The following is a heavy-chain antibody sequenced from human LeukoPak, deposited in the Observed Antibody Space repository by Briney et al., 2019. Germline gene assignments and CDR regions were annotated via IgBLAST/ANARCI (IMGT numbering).Heavy chain of an antibody. CDR1: GGSFSGYY. V-gene: IGHV4-34*01. Sequence: PSETLSLTCAVYGGSFSGYYWSWIRQPPGKGLEWIGEINHSGSTNYNPSLKSPVTISVDTSKNQFSLKLSSVTAANTAVYYCARGPKRIFDHWGQGTLVTVSS. J-gene: IGHJ4*02. CDR2: INHSGST. D-gene: IGHD2-15*01. CDR3: ARGPKRIFDH.